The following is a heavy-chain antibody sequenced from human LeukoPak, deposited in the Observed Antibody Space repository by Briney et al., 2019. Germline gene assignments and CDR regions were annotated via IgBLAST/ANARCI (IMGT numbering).Heavy chain of an antibody. D-gene: IGHD3-9*01. V-gene: IGHV3-21*01. CDR2: ISSSSSYI. Sequence: SGGSLGLSCAASGFTFSSYSMNWVRQAPGKGLEWVSSISSSSSYIYYADSVKGRFTTSRDNAKNSLYLQMNSLRAEDTAVYYCAISPDFDWLFTGFDYWGQGTLVTVSS. J-gene: IGHJ4*02. CDR3: AISPDFDWLFTGFDY. CDR1: GFTFSSYS.